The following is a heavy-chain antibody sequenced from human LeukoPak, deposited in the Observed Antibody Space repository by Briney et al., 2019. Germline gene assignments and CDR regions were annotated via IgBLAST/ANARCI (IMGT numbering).Heavy chain of an antibody. J-gene: IGHJ5*01. CDR1: GGSFSGYY. Sequence: PSETLSLTCAVYGGSFSGYYWSWIRQPPGQGLEWIGEINHRGSTNYNPSLESRVTISTDTPKNQFALKLNSVTAADTAVYYCARGRRSRPSYGSDSYYKRSYNCFDSWGQGTLVTVSS. CDR2: INHRGST. D-gene: IGHD3-10*01. V-gene: IGHV4-34*01. CDR3: ARGRRSRPSYGSDSYYKRSYNCFDS.